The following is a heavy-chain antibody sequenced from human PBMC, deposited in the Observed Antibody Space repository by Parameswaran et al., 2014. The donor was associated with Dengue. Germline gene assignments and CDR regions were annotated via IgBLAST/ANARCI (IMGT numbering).Heavy chain of an antibody. CDR3: TRASGATAYYYYYYGMDV. D-gene: IGHD1-26*01. V-gene: IGHV3-49*02. CDR2: IRSKAYGGTT. J-gene: IGHJ6*02. Sequence: RWIRQPPGKGLEWAGFIRSKAYGGTTEYAASVKGRFTISRDDSKSIAYLQMNSLKTEDTAVYYCTRASGATAYYYYYYGMDVWGQGTTVTVSS.